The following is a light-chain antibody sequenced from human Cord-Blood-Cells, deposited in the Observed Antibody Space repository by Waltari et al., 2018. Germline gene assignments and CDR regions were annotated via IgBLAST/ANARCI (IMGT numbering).Light chain of an antibody. CDR2: GAS. Sequence: EIVLTQSPGTLSLSPGESATISCRASQSVSSSYLAWYQQKPGQAPRLLIYGASSRATGIPDRFSGSGSGTDFTLTISRLEPEDFAVYYCQQYGSSPPTFGPGTKVDIK. CDR3: QQYGSSPPT. CDR1: QSVSSSY. V-gene: IGKV3-20*01. J-gene: IGKJ3*01.